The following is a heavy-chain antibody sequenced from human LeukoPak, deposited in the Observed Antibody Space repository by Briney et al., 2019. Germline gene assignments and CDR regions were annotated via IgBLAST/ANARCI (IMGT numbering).Heavy chain of an antibody. V-gene: IGHV1-2*02. CDR1: GYTFTGYY. D-gene: IGHD3-22*01. J-gene: IGHJ4*02. CDR3: ARDKRLLGYYYDSSGYGY. Sequence: ASVKVSCKASGYTFTGYYMHWVRQAPGQGLEWMGWINPNSGGTNYAQKFQGRVTMTRDTSISTAYMELSRLRSDDTAVYCCARDKRLLGYYYDSSGYGYWGQGTLVTVSS. CDR2: INPNSGGT.